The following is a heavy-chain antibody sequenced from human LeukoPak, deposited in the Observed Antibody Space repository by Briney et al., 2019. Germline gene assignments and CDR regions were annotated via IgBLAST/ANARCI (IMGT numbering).Heavy chain of an antibody. CDR1: GFTLSNYW. Sequence: GGSLRLSCAASGFTLSNYWMNWVRQAPGKGLEWVANIKEDGSKKYYVDSVKGRFTISRDTAKNSLHLQMDSLRAEDTAVYYCGGNYWGQGTRVTVSS. CDR3: GGNY. J-gene: IGHJ4*02. CDR2: IKEDGSKK. V-gene: IGHV3-7*01.